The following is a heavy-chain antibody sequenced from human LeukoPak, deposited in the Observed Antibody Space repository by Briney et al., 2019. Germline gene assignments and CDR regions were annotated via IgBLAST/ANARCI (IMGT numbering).Heavy chain of an antibody. CDR3: AGRSAYEILFDY. V-gene: IGHV4-38-2*02. J-gene: IGHJ4*02. D-gene: IGHD2-8*01. CDR1: GYSISSGYS. Sequence: SETLSLTCTVSGYSISSGYSWGWIRQPPGKGLEWIGSIYHSGSTYYNPSLNSRVTISVDTSKNQFSLKLSSVTAADSAVYYCAGRSAYEILFDYWGQGTLVTVSS. CDR2: IYHSGST.